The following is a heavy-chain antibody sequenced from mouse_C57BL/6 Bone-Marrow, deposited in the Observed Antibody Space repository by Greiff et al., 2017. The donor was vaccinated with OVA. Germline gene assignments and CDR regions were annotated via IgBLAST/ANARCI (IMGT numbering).Heavy chain of an antibody. CDR1: GFNITDYY. J-gene: IGHJ3*01. V-gene: IGHV14-4*01. CDR2: IDPENGDT. Sequence: EVQLQQSGAELVRPGASVKLSCTASGFNITDYYMHWVKQRPEQGLEWIGWIDPENGDTEYASKFQGKATITADTSSNTAYMQLNSLTSEDSAVYYCTSYDYDPPFAYWGQGTLVTVSA. CDR3: TSYDYDPPFAY. D-gene: IGHD2-4*01.